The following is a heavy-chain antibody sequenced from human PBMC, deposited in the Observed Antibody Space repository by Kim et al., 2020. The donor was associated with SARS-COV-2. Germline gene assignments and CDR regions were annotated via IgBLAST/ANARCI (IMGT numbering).Heavy chain of an antibody. V-gene: IGHV1-2*02. CDR1: GYTFTGYY. CDR2: INPNSGGT. CDR3: ARQASGYDYELDY. D-gene: IGHD5-12*01. Sequence: ASVKVSCKASGYTFTGYYMHWVRQAPGQGLEWMGWINPNSGGTNYAQKFQGRVTMTRDTSISTAYMELSRLRSDDTAVYYCARQASGYDYELDYWGQGTLVTVSS. J-gene: IGHJ4*02.